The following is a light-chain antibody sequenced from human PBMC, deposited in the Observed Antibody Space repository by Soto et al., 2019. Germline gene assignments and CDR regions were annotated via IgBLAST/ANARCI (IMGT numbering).Light chain of an antibody. J-gene: IGKJ1*01. CDR2: GAS. CDR3: QQYGSSPWT. V-gene: IGKV3-20*01. CDR1: QSVSSSY. Sequence: EIVLTQSPGTLSLSPGERATLSCRASQSVSSSYLAWYQQKPGQAPRLLIYGASSRATGIPDRFSGSGSGTDFTITISRLEPEDFAVYYCQQYGSSPWTFGQGTKVEL.